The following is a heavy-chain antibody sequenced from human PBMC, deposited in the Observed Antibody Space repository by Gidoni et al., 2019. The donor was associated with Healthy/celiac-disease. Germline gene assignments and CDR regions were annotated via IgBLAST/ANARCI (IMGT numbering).Heavy chain of an antibody. Sequence: EVQLLESGGGLVQPGGSLRLSCAASGFTFSCYAMSWVCQDPGKGLEWVSAISGSGGSTYYADSVKGRFTISRDNYKNTLYLQMNSLRAEDTAVYYCAKVEGEYYDSSGYLVLVYYYGMDVWGQGTTVTVSS. CDR1: GFTFSCYA. J-gene: IGHJ6*02. D-gene: IGHD3-22*01. CDR2: ISGSGGST. CDR3: AKVEGEYYDSSGYLVLVYYYGMDV. V-gene: IGHV3-23*01.